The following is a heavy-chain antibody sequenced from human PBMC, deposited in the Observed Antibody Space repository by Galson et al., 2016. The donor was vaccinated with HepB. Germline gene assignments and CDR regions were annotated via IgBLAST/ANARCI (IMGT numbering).Heavy chain of an antibody. CDR3: ARVMKQLVLPPIYYNYMDV. D-gene: IGHD6-13*01. Sequence: PALVKPTQSLTLTCTVSGFSLSNTEMGVSWIRQPPGKALEWLANIFSNDEKLYNMSLKNRLTISKDTSNSQVVLTMTNTDPADTGTYYCARVMKQLVLPPIYYNYMDVWGKGTTVTVSS. CDR2: IFSNDEK. J-gene: IGHJ6*03. V-gene: IGHV2-26*01. CDR1: GFSLSNTEMG.